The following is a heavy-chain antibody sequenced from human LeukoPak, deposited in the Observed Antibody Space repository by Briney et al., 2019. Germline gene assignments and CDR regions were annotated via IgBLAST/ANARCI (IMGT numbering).Heavy chain of an antibody. Sequence: ASVKVSCKASGGTFSSYAISWVRQAPGQGLEWMGGIIPIFGTANYAQKFQGRVTITADESTSTAYMELSSLRSDDTAVYYCARDYSGYAGDYWGQGTLVTVSS. CDR1: GGTFSSYA. CDR2: IIPIFGTA. V-gene: IGHV1-69*13. CDR3: ARDYSGYAGDY. D-gene: IGHD5-12*01. J-gene: IGHJ4*02.